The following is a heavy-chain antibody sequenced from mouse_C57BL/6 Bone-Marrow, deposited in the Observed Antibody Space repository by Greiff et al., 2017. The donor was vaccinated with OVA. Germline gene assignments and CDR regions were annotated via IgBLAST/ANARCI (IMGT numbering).Heavy chain of an antibody. CDR2: IWGGGST. CDR3: AKQSGGDGYSYAMDY. CDR1: GFSLTSYG. D-gene: IGHD2-3*01. V-gene: IGHV2-9*01. J-gene: IGHJ4*01. Sequence: VHLVESGPGLVAPSQSLSITCTVSGFSLTSYGVDWVRQPPGKGLEWLGVIWGGGSTNYNSALMSRLSISKDNSKSQVFLKMNSLQTDDTAMYYCAKQSGGDGYSYAMDYWGQGTSVTVSS.